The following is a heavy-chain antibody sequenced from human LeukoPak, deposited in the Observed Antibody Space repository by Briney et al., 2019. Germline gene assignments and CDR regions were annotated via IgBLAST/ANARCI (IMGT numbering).Heavy chain of an antibody. CDR2: ISAYNGNT. D-gene: IGHD6-13*01. CDR3: ARDGTRTAAGRNWFDP. V-gene: IGHV1-18*01. CDR1: GGTFSSNA. Sequence: ASVKVSCKASGGTFSSNAISWVRQAPGQGLEWMGWISAYNGNTNYAQKLQGRVTMTTDTSTSTAYMELRSLRSDDTAVYYCARDGTRTAAGRNWFDPWGQGTLVTVSS. J-gene: IGHJ5*02.